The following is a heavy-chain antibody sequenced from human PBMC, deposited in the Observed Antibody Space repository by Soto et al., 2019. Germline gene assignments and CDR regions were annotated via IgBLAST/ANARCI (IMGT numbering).Heavy chain of an antibody. Sequence: ASVKVSCKASGGTFSSYAISWVRQAPGQGLEWMGGIIPIFGTANYAQKFQGRVTITADESTSTAYMELSSLRSEDTAVYYCARGGPRESYYYYGMDVWGQGTTVTVSS. V-gene: IGHV1-69*13. J-gene: IGHJ6*02. CDR1: GGTFSSYA. CDR2: IIPIFGTA. CDR3: ARGGPRESYYYYGMDV.